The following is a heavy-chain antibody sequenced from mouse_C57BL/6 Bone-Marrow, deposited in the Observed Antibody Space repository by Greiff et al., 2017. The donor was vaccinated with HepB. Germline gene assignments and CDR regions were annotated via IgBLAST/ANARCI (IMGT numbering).Heavy chain of an antibody. CDR3: ARSSTLMDY. CDR2: IYPSDSET. D-gene: IGHD2-1*01. CDR1: GYTFTSYW. V-gene: IGHV1-61*01. J-gene: IGHJ4*01. Sequence: QVQLQQPGAELVRPGSSVKLSCKASGYTFTSYWMDWVKQRPGQGLEWIGNIYPSDSETHYNQKFKDKATLTVDKSSSTAYIQLSSLTSEDSAVYYCARSSTLMDYWGQGTSVTVSS.